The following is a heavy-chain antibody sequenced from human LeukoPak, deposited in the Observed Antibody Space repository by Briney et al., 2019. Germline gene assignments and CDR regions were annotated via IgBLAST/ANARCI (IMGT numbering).Heavy chain of an antibody. Sequence: GGSLRLSCAASGFTLSSYGMHWVRQAPGKGLEWVAVIWYDGSNKYYADSVKGRFTISRDNSKNTLYLQMNSLRAEDTAVYYCARDSSSWNWFDPWGQGTLVTVSS. CDR2: IWYDGSNK. CDR1: GFTLSSYG. D-gene: IGHD6-13*01. J-gene: IGHJ5*02. CDR3: ARDSSSWNWFDP. V-gene: IGHV3-33*01.